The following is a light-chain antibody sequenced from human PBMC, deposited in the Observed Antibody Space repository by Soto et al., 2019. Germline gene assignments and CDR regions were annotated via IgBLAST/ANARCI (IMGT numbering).Light chain of an antibody. V-gene: IGKV3-15*01. CDR1: QSVSSN. Sequence: IVMTQSPATLSVSPGQRSTHSSSSSQSVSSNLAWYQQRPGQAPRLLNYGASTRATGIPARFSGSGSGTEFTLTISSLQSEDFAVYYCQQYNNWPPLTFGGGTKVDI. CDR3: QQYNNWPPLT. CDR2: GAS. J-gene: IGKJ4*01.